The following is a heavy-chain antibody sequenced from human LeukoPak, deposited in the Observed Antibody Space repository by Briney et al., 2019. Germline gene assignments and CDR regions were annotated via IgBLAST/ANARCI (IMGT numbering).Heavy chain of an antibody. Sequence: GGSLRLSCAASGFTFSDYYMSWIRQAPGKGLEWVSYISSSGSTIYYADSVKGRFTISRDNAKNSLYLQMNSLRAEDTAVYYCARAAGSSNSYYYVFWGQGNLVTVSS. CDR1: GFTFSDYY. J-gene: IGHJ4*02. CDR3: ARAAGSSNSYYYVF. V-gene: IGHV3-11*01. D-gene: IGHD2-2*01. CDR2: ISSSGSTI.